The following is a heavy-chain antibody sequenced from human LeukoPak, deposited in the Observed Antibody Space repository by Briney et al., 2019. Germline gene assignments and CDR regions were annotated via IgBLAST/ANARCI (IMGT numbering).Heavy chain of an antibody. CDR1: GYTFTTYY. V-gene: IGHV1-46*01. D-gene: IGHD5-12*01. J-gene: IGHJ3*02. CDR3: ARGVDIARRDAFDI. Sequence: GASVKVSCKASGYTFTTYYMHWVRQAPGHGREWMGIIDPRTGGSTSAQKFQDRVTLTRDMSTTTVYMELSSLRVDDTAVYSCARGVDIARRDAFDIWGQGTMVTVSS. CDR2: IDPRTGGS.